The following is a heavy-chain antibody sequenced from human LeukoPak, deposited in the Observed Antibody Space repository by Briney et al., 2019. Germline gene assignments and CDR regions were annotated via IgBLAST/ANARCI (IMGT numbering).Heavy chain of an antibody. Sequence: GGSLRLSCAASGFNFSSYWMSWVRQAPGKGLEWVANIKQDGSEKYYVDSVKGRFTISRDNAKNSLYLQMNSLRAEDTAVYYCARGYYDSSGYYMFDYWGQGTLVTVSS. J-gene: IGHJ4*02. V-gene: IGHV3-7*01. CDR2: IKQDGSEK. CDR1: GFNFSSYW. CDR3: ARGYYDSSGYYMFDY. D-gene: IGHD3-22*01.